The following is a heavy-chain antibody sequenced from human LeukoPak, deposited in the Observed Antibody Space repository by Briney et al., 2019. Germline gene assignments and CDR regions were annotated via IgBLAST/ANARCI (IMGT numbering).Heavy chain of an antibody. CDR1: GYTFTSYG. V-gene: IGHV1-18*01. CDR3: ARDTEGRLWDPLGFDY. CDR2: IGAYNGNT. D-gene: IGHD2-21*01. J-gene: IGHJ4*02. Sequence: ASVKVSCKASGYTFTSYGISWVRQAPGQGLEWMGWIGAYNGNTNYAQKLQGRVTMTTDTSTSTAYMELRSLRSDDTAVYYCARDTEGRLWDPLGFDYWGQGTLVTVSS.